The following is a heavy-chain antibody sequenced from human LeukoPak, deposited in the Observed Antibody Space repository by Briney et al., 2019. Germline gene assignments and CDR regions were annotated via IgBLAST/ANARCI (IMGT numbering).Heavy chain of an antibody. Sequence: ASVKISCKASGYTFISYDMHWLRQAPGQRLEWMGWISTANGNTKYSQKFQGRVTITRDTSASTAYMELSSLRSEDTAVYYCARPKGRVVVAALDYWGQGTLVTVSS. CDR1: GYTFISYD. D-gene: IGHD2-15*01. CDR3: ARPKGRVVVAALDY. J-gene: IGHJ4*02. CDR2: ISTANGNT. V-gene: IGHV1-3*04.